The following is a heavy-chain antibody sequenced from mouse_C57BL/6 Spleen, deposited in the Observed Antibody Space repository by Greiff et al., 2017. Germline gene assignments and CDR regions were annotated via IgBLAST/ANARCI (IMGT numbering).Heavy chain of an antibody. J-gene: IGHJ4*01. D-gene: IGHD2-10*02. CDR2: IWSDGST. Sequence: QVQLQQSGPGLVAPSQSLSITCTVSGFSLTSYGVHWVRQPPGKGLEWLVVIWSDGSTTYNSALKSRLSISKDNSKSQVFLKMNSLQTDDTAMYYCARQRPYGNYDAMDYWGQGTSVTVSS. V-gene: IGHV2-6-1*01. CDR1: GFSLTSYG. CDR3: ARQRPYGNYDAMDY.